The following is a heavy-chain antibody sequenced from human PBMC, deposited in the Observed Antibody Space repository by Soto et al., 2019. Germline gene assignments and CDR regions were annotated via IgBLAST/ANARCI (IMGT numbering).Heavy chain of an antibody. CDR2: ISSDGSNK. V-gene: IGHV3-30-3*01. J-gene: IGHJ6*02. CDR3: ARGDSGGWRPGSMDV. D-gene: IGHD6-19*01. Sequence: VQLVESGGGVIQPGRSLRLSCAASGFTFSSSAVHWVRQAPGKGLEWVAFISSDGSNKYYADSVKGRFTISRDNSKNTLYLQMNSLRADDTGVYYCARGDSGGWRPGSMDVWGQGTTVTVSS. CDR1: GFTFSSSA.